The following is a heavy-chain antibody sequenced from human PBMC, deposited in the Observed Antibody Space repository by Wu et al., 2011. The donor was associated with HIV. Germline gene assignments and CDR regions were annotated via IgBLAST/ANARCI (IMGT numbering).Heavy chain of an antibody. CDR1: GFTFGDYA. V-gene: IGHV3-49*04. D-gene: IGHD3-22*01. CDR3: CRSQYYDNEGYVGVFDI. J-gene: IGHJ3*02. Sequence: VQLVESGGGLIQPGRSLRLSCIASGFTFGDYAMSWVRQAPREGLEWVSFIRTKPYSWTPEYAPSVKDRFIISRDDSKNVAYLQMNSLKIEDTAVYYCCRSQYYDNEGYVGVFDIVGRRDKWSPSL. CDR2: IRTKPYSWTP.